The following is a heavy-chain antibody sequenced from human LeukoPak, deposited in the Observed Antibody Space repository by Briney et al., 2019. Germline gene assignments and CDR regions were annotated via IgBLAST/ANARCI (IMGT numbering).Heavy chain of an antibody. CDR3: SIDIVSSGSRIPGGGFAP. V-gene: IGHV1-24*01. J-gene: IGHJ5*02. CDR2: FDPENGET. Sequence: ASVKVSCKVSGHSLTKSSIHWVRQPPGKGLEWMGGFDPENGETVYAQRFQGRVTMTDDTSTDTAHMELSNLRSEDTAIYYCSIDIVSSGSRIPGGGFAPWGRGPRVTVSS. CDR1: GHSLTKSS. D-gene: IGHD3-10*01.